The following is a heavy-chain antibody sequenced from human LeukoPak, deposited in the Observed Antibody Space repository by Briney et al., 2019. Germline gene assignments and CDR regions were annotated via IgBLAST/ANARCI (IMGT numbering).Heavy chain of an antibody. CDR2: IYTSGST. CDR3: ASSRFLEWSSWLYGMDV. CDR1: GGSISSYY. V-gene: IGHV4-4*07. Sequence: SETLSLTCTVSGGSISSYYWSWIRQPAGKGLEWIGRIYTSGSTNYNPSLKSRVTMSVDTSKNQFSLQLSSVTAADTAVYYCASSRFLEWSSWLYGMDVWGQGTTVTVSS. D-gene: IGHD3-3*01. J-gene: IGHJ6*02.